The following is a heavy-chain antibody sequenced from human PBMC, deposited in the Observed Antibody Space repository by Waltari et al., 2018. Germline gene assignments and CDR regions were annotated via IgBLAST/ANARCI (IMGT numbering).Heavy chain of an antibody. J-gene: IGHJ5*02. V-gene: IGHV1-2*02. CDR3: AREQLVRSGWFDP. D-gene: IGHD6-6*01. Sequence: GAEVKKPGASVKVSCKASGYTFTGYYMHWVRQAPGQGLEWMGWINPNSGGTNYAQKFQGRVTMTRDTSISTAYMELSRLRSDDTAVYYCAREQLVRSGWFDPWGQGTLVTVSS. CDR1: GYTFTGYY. CDR2: INPNSGGT.